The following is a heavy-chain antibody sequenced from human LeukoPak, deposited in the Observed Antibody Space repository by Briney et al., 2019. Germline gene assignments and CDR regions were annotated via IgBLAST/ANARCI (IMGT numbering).Heavy chain of an antibody. CDR1: GYTFTNYY. CDR2: INPSEGKT. V-gene: IGHV1-46*01. Sequence: ASVKVSCKASGYTFTNYYMHWVRQAPGQGLEWMGIINPSEGKTSYAQKFQGRVNMTRDTSTSTVYMELSSLRSEDTAVYYCAREIGPRQLHLWGSAFDYWGQGTLVTVSS. J-gene: IGHJ4*02. D-gene: IGHD5-18*01. CDR3: AREIGPRQLHLWGSAFDY.